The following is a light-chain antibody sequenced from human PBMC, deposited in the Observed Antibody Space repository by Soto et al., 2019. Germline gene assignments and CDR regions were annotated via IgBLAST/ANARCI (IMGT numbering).Light chain of an antibody. J-gene: IGLJ1*01. CDR2: DVT. CDR3: SSYTSSSTYYV. Sequence: QPVLTQPASVSGSPGQSITISCTGTSSDVGGYNYVSWYQHHPGKAPKLMIFDVTNRPSGVSNRFSGSKSGNTASLTISGLQAEDEADYYCSSYTSSSTYYVFGTGTKLTVL. V-gene: IGLV2-14*01. CDR1: SSDVGGYNY.